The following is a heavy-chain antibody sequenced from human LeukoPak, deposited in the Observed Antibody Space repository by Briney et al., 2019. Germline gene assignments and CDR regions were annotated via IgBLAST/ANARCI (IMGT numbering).Heavy chain of an antibody. CDR1: GYTLTELS. CDR2: FDPEDGET. CDR3: ATAGSGGDCFKY. D-gene: IGHD2-21*01. V-gene: IGHV1-24*01. J-gene: IGHJ4*02. Sequence: ASVKVSCKVSGYTLTELSMHWVRQAPGKGLEWMGGFDPEDGETIYAQKFQGRVTMTEDTSTDTAYMELSSLRSEDTAVYYCATAGSGGDCFKYWGQGTLVTASS.